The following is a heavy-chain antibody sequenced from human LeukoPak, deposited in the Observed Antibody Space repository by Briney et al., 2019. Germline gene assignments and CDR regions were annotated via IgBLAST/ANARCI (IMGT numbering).Heavy chain of an antibody. J-gene: IGHJ4*02. V-gene: IGHV1-2*02. CDR3: ARDKDRSSSWRNGEY. CDR2: INPNSGGT. Sequence: ASVKVSCKASGYTFTGYYMHWVRQAPGQGLEWMGWINPNSGGTNYAQKFQGRVTMTRDTSISTAYMELSRLRSDDTAVYYCARDKDRSSSWRNGEYWGQGTLVTVSS. D-gene: IGHD6-13*01. CDR1: GYTFTGYY.